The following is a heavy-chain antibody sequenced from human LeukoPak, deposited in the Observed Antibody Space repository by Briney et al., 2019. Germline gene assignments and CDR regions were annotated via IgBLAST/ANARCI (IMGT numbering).Heavy chain of an antibody. V-gene: IGHV4-30-2*01. CDR2: IYHSGST. CDR3: ARDRYGDHTYFDY. CDR1: GGSISSGGYS. J-gene: IGHJ4*02. D-gene: IGHD4-17*01. Sequence: SQTLSLTCAVSGGSISSGGYSWSWIRQPPGKGLEWIGYIYHSGSTYYNPSLKSRVTISVDRSKNQFSLKLSPVTAADTAVYYCARDRYGDHTYFDYWGQGTLVTVSS.